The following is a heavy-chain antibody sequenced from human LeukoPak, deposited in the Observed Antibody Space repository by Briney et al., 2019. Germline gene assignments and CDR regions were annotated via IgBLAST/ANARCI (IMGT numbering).Heavy chain of an antibody. V-gene: IGHV1-24*01. J-gene: IGHJ4*02. Sequence: ASVKVSCKVSGYSLSDLNIHWVRQAPGKGLECMGGFDPEQATTIYAQNFQGRLTMTEEISTDTVYMELSSLTSEDTAVYYCATRSGDFWSGFENWGQGTLVTVSS. CDR2: FDPEQATT. CDR1: GYSLSDLN. D-gene: IGHD3-3*01. CDR3: ATRSGDFWSGFEN.